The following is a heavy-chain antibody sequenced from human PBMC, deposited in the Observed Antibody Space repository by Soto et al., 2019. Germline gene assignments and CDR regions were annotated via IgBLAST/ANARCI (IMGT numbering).Heavy chain of an antibody. J-gene: IGHJ4*02. CDR1: GFTFGIYA. CDR2: ISGSGGSI. D-gene: IGHD3-9*01. CDR3: ARVAAEYFGSPRRFDF. V-gene: IGHV3-23*01. Sequence: EVQLLESGGGLVQPGGSLRLSCAASGFTFGIYAMSWVRQAPGKGLEWVSSISGSGGSIYYAHSVKGRFTISRDKTKNTLDLQRNRPEAEDTDVCLCARVAAEYFGSPRRFDFGGQGTLVTVSS.